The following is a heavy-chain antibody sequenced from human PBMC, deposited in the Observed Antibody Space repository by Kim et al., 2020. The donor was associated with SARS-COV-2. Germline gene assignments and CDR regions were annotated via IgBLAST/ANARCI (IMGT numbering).Heavy chain of an antibody. J-gene: IGHJ4*02. CDR2: INHSGST. Sequence: SETLSLTCAVYGGSFSGYYWSWIRQPPGKGLEWIGEINHSGSTNYNPSLKSRVTISVDTSKNQFSLKLSSVTAADTAVYYCARGGRDSSGYYYLFGRYFDYWGQGTLVTVSS. V-gene: IGHV4-34*01. D-gene: IGHD3-22*01. CDR1: GGSFSGYY. CDR3: ARGGRDSSGYYYLFGRYFDY.